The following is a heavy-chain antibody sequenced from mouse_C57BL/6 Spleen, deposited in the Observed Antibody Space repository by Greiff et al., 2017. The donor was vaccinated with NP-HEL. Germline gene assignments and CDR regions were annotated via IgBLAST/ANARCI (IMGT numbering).Heavy chain of an antibody. CDR1: GYTFTDYN. Sequence: EVQLQQSGPELVKPGASVKMSCKASGYTFTDYNMHWVKQSHGKSLEWIGYINPNNGSTSYNQKFKGKATLTVNKSSSTAYMELRSLTSEDSAVYYCATEGYGGSYFDYWGQGTTLTVSS. J-gene: IGHJ2*01. CDR3: ATEGYGGSYFDY. CDR2: INPNNGST. V-gene: IGHV1-22*01. D-gene: IGHD1-1*01.